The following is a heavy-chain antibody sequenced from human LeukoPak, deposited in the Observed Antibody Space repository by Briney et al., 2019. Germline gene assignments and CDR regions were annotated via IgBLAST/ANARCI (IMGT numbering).Heavy chain of an antibody. V-gene: IGHV3-7*01. CDR2: IKEDEIEI. J-gene: IGHJ3*02. CDR3: ARDYYDSGFDI. D-gene: IGHD3-22*01. CDR1: KFTFSSYW. Sequence: PGGSLRLSCAASKFTFSSYWMSWVRQAPGKGLGWVASIKEDEIEIHYVDSVKGRFTISRDNAKDSLYLQMNSLRVEDTAVYYCARDYYDSGFDIWGQGTMVTVAS.